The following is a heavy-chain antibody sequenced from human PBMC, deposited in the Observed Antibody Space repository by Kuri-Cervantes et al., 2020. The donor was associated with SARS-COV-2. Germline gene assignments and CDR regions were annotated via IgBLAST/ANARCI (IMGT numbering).Heavy chain of an antibody. D-gene: IGHD5-18*01. CDR3: ARLVRGIQLWSIGNYYYYYGMDV. J-gene: IGHJ6*02. CDR1: GGSISSSSYY. Sequence: SETLSLTSTVSGGSISSSSYYWGWIRQPPGKGLEWIGSIYYSGSTYYNPSLKSRVTISVDTSKNQFSLKLSSVTAADTAVYYCARLVRGIQLWSIGNYYYYYGMDVWGQGTTVTVSS. CDR2: IYYSGST. V-gene: IGHV4-39*01.